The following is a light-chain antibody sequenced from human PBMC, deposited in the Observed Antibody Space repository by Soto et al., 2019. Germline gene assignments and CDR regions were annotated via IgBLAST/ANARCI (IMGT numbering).Light chain of an antibody. CDR1: QTVRTF. J-gene: IGKJ2*01. CDR3: QQFGSSIPHT. CDR2: GTS. Sequence: EVVLTQSPATLSLSPGERATLSCRASQTVRTFLDWYHQKSGQAPRLLIYGTSSRATGIPDRFSGSGSGTDFTLTISRLEPEDFGVYYCQQFGSSIPHTFGQGTKLEIK. V-gene: IGKV3-20*01.